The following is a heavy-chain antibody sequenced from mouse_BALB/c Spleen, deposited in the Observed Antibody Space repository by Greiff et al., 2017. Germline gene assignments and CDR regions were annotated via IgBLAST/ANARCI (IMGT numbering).Heavy chain of an antibody. Sequence: VQLKESGPGLVKPSQSLSLTCSVTGYSITSGYYWNWIRQFPGNKLEWMGYISYDGSNNYNPSLKNRISITRDTSKNQFFLKLNSVTTEDTATYYCARDRYYGYRYYFDYWGQGTTLTVSS. J-gene: IGHJ2*01. CDR2: ISYDGSN. D-gene: IGHD1-2*01. CDR1: GYSITSGYY. CDR3: ARDRYYGYRYYFDY. V-gene: IGHV3-6*02.